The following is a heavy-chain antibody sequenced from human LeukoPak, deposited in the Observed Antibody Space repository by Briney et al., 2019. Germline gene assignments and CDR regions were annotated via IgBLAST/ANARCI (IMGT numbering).Heavy chain of an antibody. V-gene: IGHV1-46*01. J-gene: IGHJ4*02. CDR3: ASDSSGYYWDY. D-gene: IGHD3-22*01. CDR1: GYTFTSYY. CDR2: INPSGGST. Sequence: ASVKVSCEASGYTFTSYYMHWVRQAPGQGLEWMGIINPSGGSTSYAQKFQGRVTMTRDTSTSTVYMELSSLRSEDTAVYYCASDSSGYYWDYWGQGTLVTVSS.